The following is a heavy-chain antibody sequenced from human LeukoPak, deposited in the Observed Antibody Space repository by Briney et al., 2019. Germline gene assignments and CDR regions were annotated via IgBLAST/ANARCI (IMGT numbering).Heavy chain of an antibody. Sequence: GGSLRLSCAASGFTFRSYAMHWVRQAPGKGLEWVAGISYDGNIQYYAGSVKGRFTISRDNSENTIYLQMNSLRGDDTAVYYCARDGDTAMVTEYFQHWGQGTLITVSS. D-gene: IGHD5-18*01. J-gene: IGHJ1*01. CDR3: ARDGDTAMVTEYFQH. V-gene: IGHV3-30*04. CDR1: GFTFRSYA. CDR2: ISYDGNIQ.